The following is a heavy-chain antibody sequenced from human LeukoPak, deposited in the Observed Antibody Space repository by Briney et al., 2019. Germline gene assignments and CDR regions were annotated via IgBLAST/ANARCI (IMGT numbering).Heavy chain of an antibody. Sequence: ASVKVSCKASGYTFTGYYMHWVRQAPGQRPEWMGWINPNLAATSYAQKFQDRVTMTGDTSISTAYMELGGLTSDDTAVYYCARESNTGATTYFDYWGQGTLVTVSS. CDR3: ARESNTGATTYFDY. V-gene: IGHV1-2*02. J-gene: IGHJ4*02. D-gene: IGHD5-12*01. CDR2: INPNLAAT. CDR1: GYTFTGYY.